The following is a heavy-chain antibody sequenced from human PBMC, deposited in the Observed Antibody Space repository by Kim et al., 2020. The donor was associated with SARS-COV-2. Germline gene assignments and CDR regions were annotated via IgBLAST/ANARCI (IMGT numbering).Heavy chain of an antibody. CDR1: GYNFTSSA. CDR2: INTNTGNP. V-gene: IGHV7-4-1*02. Sequence: ASVKVSCKASGYNFTSSAINWVRQPPGQGLEWMGWINTNTGNPTYAQGFTGRFVFSLETSVSTAYLQISSLKAEDTAMYYCATTPYDRSGYYYTLFDYWG. D-gene: IGHD3-22*01. J-gene: IGHJ4*01. CDR3: ATTPYDRSGYYYTLFDY.